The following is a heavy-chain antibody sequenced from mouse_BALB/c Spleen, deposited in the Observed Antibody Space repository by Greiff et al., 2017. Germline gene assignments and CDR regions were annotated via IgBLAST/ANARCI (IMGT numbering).Heavy chain of an antibody. V-gene: IGHV14-3*02. CDR1: GFSFNDTY. CDR2: IDPANGKT. Sequence: EVQLQQSGAELVKPGASVKMSCTASGFSFNDTYMHWVKQRPEQGLEWIGRIDPANGKTKYDPKFQGKATITADTTSNTAYLQLSSLTSEDTAVYYCARREDWGQGTLVTVSA. CDR3: ARRED. J-gene: IGHJ3*01.